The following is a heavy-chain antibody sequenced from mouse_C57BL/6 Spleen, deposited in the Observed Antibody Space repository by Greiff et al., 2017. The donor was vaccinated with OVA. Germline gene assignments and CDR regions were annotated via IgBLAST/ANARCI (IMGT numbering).Heavy chain of an antibody. Sequence: VQLKQSGAELVRPGASVKLSCTASGFNIKDYYMHWVKQRPEQGLEWIGRIDPEDGDTEYAPKFQGKATMTADTSSNTAYLQLSSLTSEDTAVYYCTTSDSSGYYFDYWGQGTTLTVSS. CDR2: IDPEDGDT. V-gene: IGHV14-1*01. CDR3: TTSDSSGYYFDY. D-gene: IGHD3-2*02. CDR1: GFNIKDYY. J-gene: IGHJ2*01.